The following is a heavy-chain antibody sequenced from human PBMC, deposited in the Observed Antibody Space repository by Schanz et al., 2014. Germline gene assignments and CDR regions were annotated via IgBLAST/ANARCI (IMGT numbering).Heavy chain of an antibody. V-gene: IGHV3-23*04. Sequence: EVQLVESGGGLVQPGGSLRLSCAASGFSFSTHAMSWVRQAPGQGLEWVSGINTSGGSRYYAESVKGRFTISRDNAKNSLYLQMNSLTAEDTAVYYCAKYGTGKGVSFEYWGQGTLVTVSS. CDR1: GFSFSTHA. D-gene: IGHD1-26*01. CDR2: INTSGGSR. J-gene: IGHJ4*02. CDR3: AKYGTGKGVSFEY.